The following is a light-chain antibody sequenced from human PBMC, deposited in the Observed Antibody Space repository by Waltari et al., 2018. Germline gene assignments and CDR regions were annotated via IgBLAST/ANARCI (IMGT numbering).Light chain of an antibody. CDR2: EVT. J-gene: IGLJ1*01. CDR1: TNDVGGYNF. CDR3: HSYTGSRTYV. Sequence: QSALTQPASVSGSPGQSITIFCTGTTNDVGGYNFVSWYQHHPGKAPKLMIYEVTKRPSGVSTRFSGSKSGNTASLTISGRQAEDGADYYCHSYTGSRTYVFGTGTKVTVL. V-gene: IGLV2-14*01.